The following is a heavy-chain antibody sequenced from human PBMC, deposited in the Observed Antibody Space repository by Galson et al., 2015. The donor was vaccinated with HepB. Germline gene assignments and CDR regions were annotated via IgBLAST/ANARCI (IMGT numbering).Heavy chain of an antibody. CDR3: TREGYSGYGEFDY. Sequence: LRLSCAASGFTFGDYAMSWVRQAPGKGLEWVGFIRSKAYGGTTEYAASVKGRFTISRDDSKSIAYLQMNSLKTEDTAVYYCTREGYSGYGEFDYWGQGTLVTVSS. D-gene: IGHD5-12*01. CDR2: IRSKAYGGTT. CDR1: GFTFGDYA. V-gene: IGHV3-49*04. J-gene: IGHJ4*02.